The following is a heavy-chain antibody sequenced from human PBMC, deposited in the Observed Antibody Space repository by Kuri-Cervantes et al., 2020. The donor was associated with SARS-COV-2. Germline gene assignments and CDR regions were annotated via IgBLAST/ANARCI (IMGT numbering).Heavy chain of an antibody. CDR1: GGSFSGYY. D-gene: IGHD1-26*01. J-gene: IGHJ3*01. CDR3: AIGDAILGTDAFDV. V-gene: IGHV4-34*01. CDR2: INHSGST. Sequence: GSLRLSCAVYGGSFSGYYWSWIRQPPGKGLEWIGEINHSGSTNYNPSLKSRVTISVVTSKNQFSLKLSSVTAADTAVYYCAIGDAILGTDAFDVWGQGTMVTVSS.